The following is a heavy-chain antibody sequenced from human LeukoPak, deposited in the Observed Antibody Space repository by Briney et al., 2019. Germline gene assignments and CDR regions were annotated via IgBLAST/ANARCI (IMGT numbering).Heavy chain of an antibody. CDR1: GGSISSYY. V-gene: IGHV4-59*01. J-gene: IGHJ4*02. CDR2: IYYSGST. CDR3: ARVGYSSSSAYYFDY. D-gene: IGHD6-6*01. Sequence: PSETLSLTCTVSGGSISSYYWSWIRQPPGKGLEWIGYIYYSGSTNYNPSLKSRVTISVDTSKNQFSLKLSSVTAADTAVYYCARVGYSSSSAYYFDYWGQGTLVTVSS.